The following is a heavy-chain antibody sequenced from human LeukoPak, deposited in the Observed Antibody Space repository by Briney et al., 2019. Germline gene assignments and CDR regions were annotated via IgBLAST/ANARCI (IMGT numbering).Heavy chain of an antibody. CDR1: GFTFSNYG. V-gene: IGHV3-30*02. CDR3: AKGYCSGSCYNGLDY. J-gene: IGHJ4*02. D-gene: IGHD2-15*01. CDR2: IRYDGNTK. Sequence: PGGSLRLSCAASGFTFSNYGMHWVRQAPGKGLEWVAFIRYDGNTKYYVDSVKGRFTISRDNSKNTLYLQMNSLRAEDTAVYYCAKGYCSGSCYNGLDYWGQGTLVTVSS.